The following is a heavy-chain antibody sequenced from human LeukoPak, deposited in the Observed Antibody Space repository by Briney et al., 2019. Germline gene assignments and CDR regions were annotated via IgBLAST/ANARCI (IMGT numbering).Heavy chain of an antibody. V-gene: IGHV3-66*01. CDR2: IYSGGST. D-gene: IGHD5-18*01. CDR1: GFTVSSYY. Sequence: GGSLRLSCVASGFTVSSYYMSWVRQAPGKGLEWVSVIYSGGSTYYADSVKGRFTISRDNSKNTLYLQMNSLRAEDTAVYYCASSGYSYGPNWFDPWGQGTLVTVSS. J-gene: IGHJ5*02. CDR3: ASSGYSYGPNWFDP.